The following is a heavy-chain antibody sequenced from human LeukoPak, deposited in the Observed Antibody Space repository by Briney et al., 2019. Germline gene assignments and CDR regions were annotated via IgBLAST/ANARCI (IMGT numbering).Heavy chain of an antibody. J-gene: IGHJ4*02. CDR3: ARDPGRWQQLGYFDY. CDR2: IYNSGST. D-gene: IGHD5-24*01. CDR1: GGSISIYY. V-gene: IGHV4-59*01. Sequence: PAETLSLTCTVSGGSISIYYWSWIRQPPGKGLEWIGYIYNSGSTNYNPSLKSRVTISVDTSKNQFSLKLSSVTAADTAVYYCARDPGRWQQLGYFDYWGQGTLVTVSS.